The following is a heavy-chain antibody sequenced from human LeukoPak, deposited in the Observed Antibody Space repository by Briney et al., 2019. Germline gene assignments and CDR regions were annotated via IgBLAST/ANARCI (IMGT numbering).Heavy chain of an antibody. Sequence: GSLRLSCAVSGFTFSNFWMSWVRQAPGRVLEGVANIPPEGNEKYHVESVKGRFTISRDNTKNLLFLQMNGLRVEDTAVYYCARGDDFSGDHWGQGTLVTVSS. J-gene: IGHJ4*02. D-gene: IGHD1-1*01. CDR3: ARGDDFSGDH. CDR2: IPPEGNEK. CDR1: GFTFSNFW. V-gene: IGHV3-7*04.